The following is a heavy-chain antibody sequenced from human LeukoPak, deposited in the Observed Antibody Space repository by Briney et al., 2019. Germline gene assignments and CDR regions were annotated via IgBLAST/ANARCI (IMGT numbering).Heavy chain of an antibody. V-gene: IGHV4-34*01. CDR3: ARDGSGSSRFDY. CDR1: GGSFSGYY. D-gene: IGHD3-10*01. J-gene: IGHJ4*02. Sequence: SETLSLTCAVYGGSFSGYYWSWIRQPPGKGLDWIGEINHSGSTNYNPSLKSRVTISVDTAKNQFSLKLSSVTAADTAVYYCARDGSGSSRFDYWGQGTLVTVSS. CDR2: INHSGST.